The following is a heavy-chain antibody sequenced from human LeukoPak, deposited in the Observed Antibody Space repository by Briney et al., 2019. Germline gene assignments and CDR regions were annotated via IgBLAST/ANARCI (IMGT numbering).Heavy chain of an antibody. J-gene: IGHJ6*02. CDR2: ISSSSSYT. Sequence: GGSLRLSCAASGFTFSDYYMSWIRQAPGKGLEWVSYISSSSSYTNYADSVKGRFTISRDNAKNSLYLQMNSLRAEDTAVYYCARSGNPIYYYHYGMDVWGQGTTVTVSS. CDR3: ARSGNPIYYYHYGMDV. CDR1: GFTFSDYY. D-gene: IGHD5-12*01. V-gene: IGHV3-11*03.